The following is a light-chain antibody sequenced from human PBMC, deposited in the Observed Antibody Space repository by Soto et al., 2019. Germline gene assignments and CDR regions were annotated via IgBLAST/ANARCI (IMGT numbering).Light chain of an antibody. CDR1: QSVSSSY. CDR2: GAS. J-gene: IGKJ2*01. V-gene: IGKV3-20*01. Sequence: EIVLTQSPGTLSLSPGERATLSCRASQSVSSSYLAWYQQKPGQTPRLLIYGASCSATGIPDRFSGSGSGTDFTLTISRLEPEDVAVYYCQQYGSAPPYTFGQGTKLEIK. CDR3: QQYGSAPPYT.